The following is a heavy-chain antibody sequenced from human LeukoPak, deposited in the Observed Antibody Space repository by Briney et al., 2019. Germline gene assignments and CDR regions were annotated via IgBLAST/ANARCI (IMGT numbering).Heavy chain of an antibody. CDR3: ARDKLAVLLWFGEHSHGTDV. J-gene: IGHJ6*04. Sequence: GGSLRLSCAASGFTFSSYSMNGVRQAPGKGLEWVSSISSSSSDIYYADSVKGRFTISRDNAKNSLYLQMNSLRAEDTAVYYCARDKLAVLLWFGEHSHGTDVWGKGTTVTVSS. D-gene: IGHD3-10*01. CDR2: ISSSSSDI. V-gene: IGHV3-21*01. CDR1: GFTFSSYS.